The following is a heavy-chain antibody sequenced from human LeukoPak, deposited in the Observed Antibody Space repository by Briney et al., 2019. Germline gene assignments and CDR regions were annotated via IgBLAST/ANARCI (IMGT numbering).Heavy chain of an antibody. CDR1: GDSVSDNSAA. Sequence: SQTLSLTCAISGDSVSDNSAAWNWVRQSPSRGLEWLGRTYYRSKWSSEYALSVKSRINIKPDTSKNQFSLQLNSVTPEDMDVYYCARGSTTSPRSIDFWGQGALVTVSS. J-gene: IGHJ4*02. D-gene: IGHD4-11*01. V-gene: IGHV6-1*01. CDR3: ARGSTTSPRSIDF. CDR2: TYYRSKWSS.